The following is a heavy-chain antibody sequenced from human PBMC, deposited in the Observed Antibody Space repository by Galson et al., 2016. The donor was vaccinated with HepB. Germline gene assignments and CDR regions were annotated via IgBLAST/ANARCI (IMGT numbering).Heavy chain of an antibody. Sequence: SLRLSCAASGFTFSNYWMSWVSQAPGKGLEWVANIKQDGSEKYYVDSVKGRFTISRDNAKNSLYLQMNSLRVEDTAVYYCARARSWGGYYFDNWGQGTLVTVSS. CDR2: IKQDGSEK. V-gene: IGHV3-7*05. J-gene: IGHJ4*02. CDR3: ARARSWGGYYFDN. CDR1: GFTFSNYW. D-gene: IGHD3-16*01.